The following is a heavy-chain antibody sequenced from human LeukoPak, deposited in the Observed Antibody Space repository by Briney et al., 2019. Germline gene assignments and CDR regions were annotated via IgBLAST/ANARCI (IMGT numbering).Heavy chain of an antibody. Sequence: PGGSLRLSCAASGFSVTNNYMTWVRQAPGKGLEWVSLINSGGSTSYTESVKGRFTVSSDNSKNTLYLQMNSLRAEDTAAYYCARAAYYYDNGGSSWYFAHWGRGTLVTVSS. CDR3: ARAAYYYDNGGSSWYFAH. D-gene: IGHD3-22*01. CDR2: INSGGST. CDR1: GFSVTNNY. J-gene: IGHJ2*01. V-gene: IGHV3-66*01.